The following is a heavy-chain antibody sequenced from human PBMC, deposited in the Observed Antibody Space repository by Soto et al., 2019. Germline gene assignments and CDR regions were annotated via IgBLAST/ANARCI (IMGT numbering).Heavy chain of an antibody. CDR2: INHSGST. CDR1: CGSFSGYC. V-gene: IGHV4-34*01. Sequence: SETLSVTCAVYCGSFSGYCWSWIRQPPGRGLEWIGEINHSGSTNYNPSLKSRVTISVDTSENQFSLKLSSVTAADTAVYDCARGLGLYPTTEWLVLRYWGQGTLVTVSS. CDR3: ARGLGLYPTTEWLVLRY. J-gene: IGHJ4*02. D-gene: IGHD6-19*01.